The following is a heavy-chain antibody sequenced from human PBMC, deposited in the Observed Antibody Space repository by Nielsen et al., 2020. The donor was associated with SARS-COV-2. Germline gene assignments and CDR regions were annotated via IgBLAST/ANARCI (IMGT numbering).Heavy chain of an antibody. D-gene: IGHD6-19*01. CDR2: ISSSSSYT. CDR1: GFTFSDYY. Sequence: GESLKISCAASGFTFSDYYMSWIRQAPGKGLEWVSYISSSSSYTNYADSVKGRFTISRDNAKKSLSLQMNSLRAEDTALYYCARAVGWFYYYGMDVWGQGTTVTVSS. CDR3: ARAVGWFYYYGMDV. J-gene: IGHJ6*02. V-gene: IGHV3-11*05.